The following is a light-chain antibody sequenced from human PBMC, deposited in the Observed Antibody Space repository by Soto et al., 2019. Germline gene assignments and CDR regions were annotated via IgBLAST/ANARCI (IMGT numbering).Light chain of an antibody. V-gene: IGLV1-51*01. CDR3: GTWDSSLSDAVV. CDR1: SSNIGRNY. CDR2: DND. J-gene: IGLJ2*01. Sequence: QSVLTQPPSVSAAPGQKVTISCSGTSSNIGRNYVAWYQQLPGTAPKLLIYDNDKRPSGIPDRFSGSKSGTSATLGITGLQTGDDDDYYCGTWDSSLSDAVVFGEGTKVTVL.